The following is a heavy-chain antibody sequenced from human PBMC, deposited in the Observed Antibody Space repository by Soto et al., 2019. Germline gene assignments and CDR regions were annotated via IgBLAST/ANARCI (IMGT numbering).Heavy chain of an antibody. CDR3: ARVLDPASYYYGSGNVSGYYYGMDG. D-gene: IGHD3-10*01. CDR1: GGTFSSYA. J-gene: IGHJ6*02. V-gene: IGHV1-69*13. Sequence: SVEVSCKASGGTFSSYAISWVRQAPGQGLEWMGGIIPIFGTANYAQKFQGRVTITADESTSTAYMELSSLRSEDTAVYYCARVLDPASYYYGSGNVSGYYYGMDGWGQGTTVTVSS. CDR2: IIPIFGTA.